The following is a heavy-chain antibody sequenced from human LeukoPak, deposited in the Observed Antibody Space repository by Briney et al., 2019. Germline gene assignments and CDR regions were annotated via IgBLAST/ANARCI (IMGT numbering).Heavy chain of an antibody. CDR3: ARGGSSYFDY. D-gene: IGHD2-15*01. CDR1: GGSISSGGYY. V-gene: IGHV4-61*08. J-gene: IGHJ4*02. CDR2: IYYGGST. Sequence: PSETLSLTCTVSGGSISSGGYYWSWIRQPPGKGLEWIGYIYYGGSTDYNPSLKSRVTISVDTSKNQFSLKLSSVTAADTAVYYCARGGSSYFDYWGQGTLVTVSS.